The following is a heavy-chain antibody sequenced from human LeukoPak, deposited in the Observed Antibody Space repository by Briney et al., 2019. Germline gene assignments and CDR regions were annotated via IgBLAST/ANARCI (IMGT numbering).Heavy chain of an antibody. CDR3: ARPPLRFLEWGNWYFDL. CDR2: IKQDGSEK. V-gene: IGHV3-7*01. J-gene: IGHJ2*01. Sequence: GGSLRLSCAASGFTFSSYWMSWVRQAPGKGLEWVANIKQDGSEKYYVDSVKGRFTISRDNAKNSLYLQMNSLRAEDTAVYYCARPPLRFLEWGNWYFDLWGRGTLVTVSS. CDR1: GFTFSSYW. D-gene: IGHD3-3*01.